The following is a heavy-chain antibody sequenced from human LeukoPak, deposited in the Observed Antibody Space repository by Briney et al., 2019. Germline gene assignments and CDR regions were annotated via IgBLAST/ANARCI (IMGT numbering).Heavy chain of an antibody. V-gene: IGHV4-59*01. Sequence: WESLSLTCSVSGGSLSSYYGTWVRQTPGKGVEWTGYISYSGSTNYNPSLKSRLTISVDTPKNQLSLKLSSVMDADRAGYYCAGEGDSGGYYYYYYMDVWGKGTTVTVSS. J-gene: IGHJ6*03. D-gene: IGHD6-13*01. CDR2: ISYSGST. CDR1: GGSLSSYY. CDR3: AGEGDSGGYYYYYYMDV.